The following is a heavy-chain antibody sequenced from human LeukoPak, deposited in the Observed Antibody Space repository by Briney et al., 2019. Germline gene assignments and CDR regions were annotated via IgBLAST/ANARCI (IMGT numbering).Heavy chain of an antibody. CDR1: GFTFGYNA. CDR3: AKDLWTDSSGWNYFDY. D-gene: IGHD6-19*01. CDR2: ISGSSAKI. Sequence: PGGSLRLSCAASGFTFGYNAMNWVRQAPGKGLEWVAYISGSSAKIDYGDAVKGRFTISRDNAKNSLFLQMNSLRVDDTAVYYCAKDLWTDSSGWNYFDYWGQGALVTVSS. J-gene: IGHJ4*02. V-gene: IGHV3-48*01.